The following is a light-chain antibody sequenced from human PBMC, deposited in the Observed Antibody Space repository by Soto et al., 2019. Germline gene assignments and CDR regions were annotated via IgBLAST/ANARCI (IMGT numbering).Light chain of an antibody. CDR3: QQYHSYPWP. CDR2: KAA. J-gene: IGKJ1*01. Sequence: DIQMPQSPSTLSASVGDRVTITCRARQSISSWLAWYHQEPGQAPKLLIYKAASLESGVPSRFSGSGSGTEFTLTISSLQPDDFATYDCQQYHSYPWPFGQGPKVEI. V-gene: IGKV1-5*03. CDR1: QSISSW.